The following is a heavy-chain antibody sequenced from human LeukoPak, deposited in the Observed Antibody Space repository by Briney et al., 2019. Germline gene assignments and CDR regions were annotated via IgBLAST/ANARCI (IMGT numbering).Heavy chain of an antibody. CDR2: ISSNGGST. D-gene: IGHD3-10*01. CDR3: ARDSGMVRGTVDY. Sequence: GGSLRLSCSASGFTFSSYAMHWVRQAPGKGLEYVSVISSNGGSTYYADSVKGRFTISRDNSKNTLYLQMSSLRAEDTAVYYCARDSGMVRGTVDYWGQGTLVTVSS. CDR1: GFTFSSYA. V-gene: IGHV3-64D*09. J-gene: IGHJ4*02.